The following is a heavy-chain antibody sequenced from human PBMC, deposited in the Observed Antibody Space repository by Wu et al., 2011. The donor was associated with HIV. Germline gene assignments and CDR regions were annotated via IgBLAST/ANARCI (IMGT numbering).Heavy chain of an antibody. J-gene: IGHJ4*02. D-gene: IGHD3-10*01. Sequence: QVQLVQSGAEVKKSGASVKVSCKASGYTFSNYGISWVRQAPGQGLEWMGWVSAYNDNTNYARKFQGRVTMTTDTSTSTAYMELRSLRSDDTAVYFCSRGTPSNPPYYFDYWGQGTLVTVSS. CDR2: VSAYNDNT. CDR3: SRGTPSNPPYYFDY. V-gene: IGHV1-18*01. CDR1: GYTFSNYG.